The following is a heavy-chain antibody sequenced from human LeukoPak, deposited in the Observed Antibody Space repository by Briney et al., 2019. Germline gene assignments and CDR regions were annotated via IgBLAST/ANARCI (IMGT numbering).Heavy chain of an antibody. CDR1: GGSISSGDYY. J-gene: IGHJ5*02. V-gene: IGHV4-30-4*01. D-gene: IGHD1-26*01. CDR3: ARDWWEPLNWFDP. Sequence: PSETLSLTCTVSGGSISSGDYYWSWIRQPPGKGLEWIGYIYYSGSTYYNPSLKSRVTISVDTSKNQFSLKLSSVTAADTAVYYCARDWWEPLNWFDPWGQGTLVTVSS. CDR2: IYYSGST.